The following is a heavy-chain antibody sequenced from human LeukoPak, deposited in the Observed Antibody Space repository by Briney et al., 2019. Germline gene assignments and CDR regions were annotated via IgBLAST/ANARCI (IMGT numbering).Heavy chain of an antibody. D-gene: IGHD3-10*01. Sequence: PGGSLRLSCAASGFTLSNYGMHWVRQAPGKGLEWVAVISYDGSMKYYADSVKGRFTISRDNSKNTLFLQMNSLRAEDTAVYYCATEGYYYGFDIWGQGTMVTVSS. J-gene: IGHJ3*02. CDR2: ISYDGSMK. V-gene: IGHV3-30*03. CDR1: GFTLSNYG. CDR3: ATEGYYYGFDI.